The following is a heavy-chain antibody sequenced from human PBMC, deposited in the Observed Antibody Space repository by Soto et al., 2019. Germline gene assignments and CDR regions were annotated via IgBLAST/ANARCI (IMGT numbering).Heavy chain of an antibody. J-gene: IGHJ4*02. V-gene: IGHV3-74*03. Sequence: GGSLRLSCVASGFTVSSYWMHWAREAPGKGLVWVSSIRGDGIIITHADSVKGRFAVSRDNGKNTLYLQMNSLRAEDTAVYYCVREDCGGGLCKRFDYWGQGTPVTVSS. CDR1: GFTVSSYW. CDR2: IRGDGIII. CDR3: VREDCGGGLCKRFDY. D-gene: IGHD2-15*01.